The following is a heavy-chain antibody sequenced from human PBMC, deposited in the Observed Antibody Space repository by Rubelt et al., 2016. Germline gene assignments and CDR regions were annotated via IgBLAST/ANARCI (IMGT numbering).Heavy chain of an antibody. CDR3: ARDAIHLLLWFGELLSTHDY. V-gene: IGHV3-33*01. CDR2: IWYDGSNK. J-gene: IGHJ4*02. CDR1: GFTFSSYG. Sequence: SRGASGFTFSSYGMHWVRQAPGKGLEWVAVIWYDGSNKYYADSVKGRFTISRDNSKNTLYLQMNSLRAEDTAVYYCARDAIHLLLWFGELLSTHDYWGQGTLVTVSS. D-gene: IGHD3-10*01.